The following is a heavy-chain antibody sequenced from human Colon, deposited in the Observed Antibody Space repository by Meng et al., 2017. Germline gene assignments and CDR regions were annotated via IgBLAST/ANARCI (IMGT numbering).Heavy chain of an antibody. J-gene: IGHJ6*02. CDR1: GGSITTYY. CDR2: VYYNGRT. CDR3: ARAMIRGVTYYKYYGMDV. D-gene: IGHD3-10*01. Sequence: SETLSLTCNVSGGSITTYYWTWIRQPPGKGLEWIRYVYYNGRTNYNPSLKSRVSMSIDTSKNQFSLTLSSVTAADTAVYYCARAMIRGVTYYKYYGMDVWGQGTTVTVSS. V-gene: IGHV4-59*01.